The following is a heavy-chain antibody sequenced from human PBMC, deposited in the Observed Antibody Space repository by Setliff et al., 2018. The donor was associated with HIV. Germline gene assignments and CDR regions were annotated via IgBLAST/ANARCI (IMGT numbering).Heavy chain of an antibody. D-gene: IGHD6-13*01. Sequence: SETLSLTCTVSGGSISSGTSYWSWIRQPAGKGLEWIGRIYTSGSTNYNPSLKSRVSISVDTSKNRFSLKLSPVTAADTAVYYCANIAAAGGVDYWGQGTLVTVSS. CDR1: GGSISSGTSY. V-gene: IGHV4-61*02. J-gene: IGHJ4*02. CDR2: IYTSGST. CDR3: ANIAAAGGVDY.